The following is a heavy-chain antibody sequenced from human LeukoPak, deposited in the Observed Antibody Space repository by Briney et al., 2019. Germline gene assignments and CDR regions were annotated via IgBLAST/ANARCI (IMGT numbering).Heavy chain of an antibody. J-gene: IGHJ3*02. CDR3: ARGYCGGDCYHDDAFDI. CDR1: GFTFSSYG. D-gene: IGHD2-21*02. CDR2: ISGSGGST. Sequence: GGTLRLSCAASGFTFSSYGMSWVRQAPGKGLEWVSAISGSGGSTYYADSVKGRFTISRDNSKNTLYLQMNSLRAEDTAVYYCARGYCGGDCYHDDAFDIWGQGTMVTVSS. V-gene: IGHV3-23*01.